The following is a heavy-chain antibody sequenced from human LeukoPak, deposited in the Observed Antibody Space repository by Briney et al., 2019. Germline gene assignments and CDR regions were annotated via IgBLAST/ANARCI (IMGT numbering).Heavy chain of an antibody. D-gene: IGHD3-16*01. J-gene: IGHJ6*02. V-gene: IGHV3-23*01. CDR1: GFTFSSYA. CDR3: ARGGGLDV. Sequence: PGGSLRLSCAASGFTFSSYAMSWVRQAPGKGLEWVSAISGSGDSTYYGDSVKGRFTISRDNAKNSLYLQMSNLRAEDTGVYFCARGGGLDVWGQGATVTVSS. CDR2: ISGSGDST.